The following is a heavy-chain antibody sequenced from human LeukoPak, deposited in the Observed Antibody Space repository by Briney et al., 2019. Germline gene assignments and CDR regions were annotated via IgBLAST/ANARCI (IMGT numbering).Heavy chain of an antibody. CDR1: GGSISSSSYY. CDR2: IYYSGST. V-gene: IGHV4-39*07. J-gene: IGHJ5*02. CDR3: ARMSMVVPAAINWFDP. D-gene: IGHD2-2*01. Sequence: SETLSLTCTVSGGSISSSSYYWGWIRQPPGKGLEWIGSIYYSGSTYYNPSLKSRVTISVDTSKNQFSLKLSSVTAADTAVYYCARMSMVVPAAINWFDPWGQGTLVTVSS.